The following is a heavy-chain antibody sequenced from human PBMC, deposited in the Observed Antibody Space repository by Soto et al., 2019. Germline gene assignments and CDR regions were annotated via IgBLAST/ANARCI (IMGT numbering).Heavy chain of an antibody. J-gene: IGHJ4*02. Sequence: SETLSLTCAVYGGSFSGYYWSWIRQPPGKGLEWIGEINHSGSTNYNPSLKSRVTISVDTSKNQFSLKLSSVTAADTAVYYCARGPNFWSGYQDYWGQGTLVTVSS. CDR1: GGSFSGYY. CDR3: ARGPNFWSGYQDY. CDR2: INHSGST. D-gene: IGHD3-3*01. V-gene: IGHV4-34*01.